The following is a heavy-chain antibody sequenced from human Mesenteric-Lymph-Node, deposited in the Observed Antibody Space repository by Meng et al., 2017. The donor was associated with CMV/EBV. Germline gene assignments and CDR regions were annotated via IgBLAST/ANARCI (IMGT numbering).Heavy chain of an antibody. D-gene: IGHD1-14*01. J-gene: IGHJ6*02. V-gene: IGHV3-9*01. Sequence: SLKISCAASGFIFDDFAMHWVRQAPGKGLEWVSSISWNSGNIGYADSVKGRFTISRDSAKNSLYLQMNSLRAEDTAVYYCARNQEAYYYYGLDVWGQGTTVTVSS. CDR2: ISWNSGNI. CDR3: ARNQEAYYYYGLDV. CDR1: GFIFDDFA.